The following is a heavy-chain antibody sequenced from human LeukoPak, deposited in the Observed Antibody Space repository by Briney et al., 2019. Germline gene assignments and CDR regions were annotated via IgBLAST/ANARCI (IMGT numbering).Heavy chain of an antibody. J-gene: IGHJ4*02. CDR1: GYTFTGYY. CDR2: FDPEDGET. V-gene: IGHV1-24*01. D-gene: IGHD3-16*02. CDR3: ATGITFGGVIVTFDY. Sequence: ASVKVSCKASGYTFTGYYMHWVRQAPGKGLEWMGGFDPEDGETIYAQKFQGRVTMTEDTSTDTAYMELSSLRSEDTAVYYCATGITFGGVIVTFDYWGQGTLVTVSS.